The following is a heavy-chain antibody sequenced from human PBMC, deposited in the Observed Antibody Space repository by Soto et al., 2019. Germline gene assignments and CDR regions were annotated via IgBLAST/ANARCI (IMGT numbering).Heavy chain of an antibody. V-gene: IGHV4-59*01. CDR2: IYYTGTT. J-gene: IGHJ4*02. CDR3: TRGGDPYKTGH. Sequence: PSETLSLTCTVSGGSIRDYYWGWIRQSPGKGLDWIGYIYYTGTTKYNPSLKGRVTMSVDTSKNQFSLKLTSVNTADTAIYYCTRGGDPYKTGHWGQGTLVTVSS. CDR1: GGSIRDYY. D-gene: IGHD2-21*01.